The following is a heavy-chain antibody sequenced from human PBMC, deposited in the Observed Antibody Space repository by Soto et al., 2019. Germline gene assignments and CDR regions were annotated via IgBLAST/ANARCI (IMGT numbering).Heavy chain of an antibody. J-gene: IGHJ3*01. V-gene: IGHV3-74*01. CDR2: IHSDGSST. D-gene: IGHD1-26*01. CDR3: ARGDRGAFDL. CDR1: GFTFSYYW. Sequence: EVQLLESGGGLVQPGESLRLSCAASGFTFSYYWMHWVRQAPGMGLVWVSRIHSDGSSTTYADSVKGRFTISRDNARNTLYLQMNSLGAEDTDVYYCARGDRGAFDLLGQGTVLTVSS.